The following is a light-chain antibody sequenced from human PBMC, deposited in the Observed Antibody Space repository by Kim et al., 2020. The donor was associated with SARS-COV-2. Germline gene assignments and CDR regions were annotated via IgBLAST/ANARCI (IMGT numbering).Light chain of an antibody. Sequence: LGQTVRLTCQGDSLRNYYATWYQQKSGQAPVLVIYDANERPAGIPDRFSGSTLGNTASLTITGAQAEDEADYYCGSRDTSGNLVVFGGGTQLTVL. J-gene: IGLJ2*01. CDR3: GSRDTSGNLVV. V-gene: IGLV3-19*01. CDR1: SLRNYY. CDR2: DAN.